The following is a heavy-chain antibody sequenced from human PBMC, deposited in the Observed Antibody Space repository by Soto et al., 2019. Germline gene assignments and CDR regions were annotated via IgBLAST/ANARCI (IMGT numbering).Heavy chain of an antibody. J-gene: IGHJ3*01. CDR2: IYWDDDK. V-gene: IGHV2-5*02. D-gene: IGHD6-6*01. Sequence: ITLKESGPTLVKPTQTLTLTCTFSGLSLSTPGVGVGWIRQPPGKALEWLAVIYWDDDKRYSPSLKSRLTISKDTSKNQVVLTMTNMDPVDTATYYCTQSIAARPVLGAYDVWGQGTMVTVSS. CDR1: GLSLSTPGVG. CDR3: TQSIAARPVLGAYDV.